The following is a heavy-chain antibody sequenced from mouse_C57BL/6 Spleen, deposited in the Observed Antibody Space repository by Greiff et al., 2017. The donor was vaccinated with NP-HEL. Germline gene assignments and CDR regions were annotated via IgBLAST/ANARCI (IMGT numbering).Heavy chain of an antibody. J-gene: IGHJ1*03. Sequence: EVQLQQSGPELVKPGASVKISCKASGYSFTGYYMNWVKQSPEKSLEWIGEINPSTGGTTYNQKFKAKATLTVDKSSSTAYMQLKSLTSEDSAVYYWASRGTHWYFDVWGTGTTVTVSS. D-gene: IGHD3-3*01. CDR3: ASRGTHWYFDV. CDR1: GYSFTGYY. V-gene: IGHV1-42*01. CDR2: INPSTGGT.